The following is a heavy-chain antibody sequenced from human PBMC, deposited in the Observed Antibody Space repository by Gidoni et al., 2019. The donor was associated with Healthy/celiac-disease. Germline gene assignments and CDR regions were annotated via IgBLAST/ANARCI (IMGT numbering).Heavy chain of an antibody. Sequence: EVQLVQSGAEVKKPAESLKISCRDSGYSFTNYWIAWVRQMPGKGVEWMGIIYPGDSDTRYSPSFQGQVTISADKSISTAYLQWSSLKASDTAMYYCASLDYYDSRGHGRAFDIWGQGTMVTVSS. CDR1: GYSFTNYW. CDR2: IYPGDSDT. D-gene: IGHD3-22*01. CDR3: ASLDYYDSRGHGRAFDI. V-gene: IGHV5-51*01. J-gene: IGHJ3*02.